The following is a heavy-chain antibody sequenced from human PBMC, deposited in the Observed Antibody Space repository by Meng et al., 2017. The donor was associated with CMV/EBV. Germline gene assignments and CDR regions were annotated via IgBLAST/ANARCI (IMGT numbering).Heavy chain of an antibody. J-gene: IGHJ4*02. V-gene: IGHV3-21*01. Sequence: GESLKISCAASGFTFSSYNMNWVRQAPGKGLEWVSSISSSSSYIYYADSVKGRFTISRDNAKNSLHLQMNSLRAEDTAVYYCATNLNCSSTSCSRYFDYWGQGTLVTVSS. CDR3: ATNLNCSSTSCSRYFDY. CDR1: GFTFSSYN. D-gene: IGHD2-2*01. CDR2: ISSSSSYI.